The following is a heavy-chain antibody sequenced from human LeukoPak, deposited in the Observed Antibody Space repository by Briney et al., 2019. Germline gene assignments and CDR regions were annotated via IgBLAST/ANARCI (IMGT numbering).Heavy chain of an antibody. V-gene: IGHV4-59*08. Sequence: SETLPLTCTVSGGSISSYYWSWIRQPPGKGLEWIGYMYYSGSTNYNPSLRSRVTISVDTSKNQFSLKLSSVTAADTAVYYCARNLGSGWYYDYWGQGILVTVSS. CDR2: MYYSGST. CDR3: ARNLGSGWYYDY. D-gene: IGHD6-19*01. J-gene: IGHJ4*02. CDR1: GGSISSYY.